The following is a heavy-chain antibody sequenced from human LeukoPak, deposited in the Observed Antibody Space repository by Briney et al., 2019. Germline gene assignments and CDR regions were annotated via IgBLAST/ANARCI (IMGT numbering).Heavy chain of an antibody. CDR3: ARDRSLSSGWYVFDY. CDR2: ISSSSSYI. D-gene: IGHD6-19*01. Sequence: GGSLRLSCAPSGFTFSSYSMNWVRQSRGKGLEWVSSISSSSSYIYYADSVKGRFTIPRDNAKNSLYLQMNSLRAEDTAVYYCARDRSLSSGWYVFDYGGQGTLVTVSS. J-gene: IGHJ4*02. CDR1: GFTFSSYS. V-gene: IGHV3-21*01.